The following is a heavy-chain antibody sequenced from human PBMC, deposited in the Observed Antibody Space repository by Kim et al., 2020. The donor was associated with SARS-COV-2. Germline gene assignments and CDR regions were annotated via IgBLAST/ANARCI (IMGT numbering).Heavy chain of an antibody. J-gene: IGHJ4*02. V-gene: IGHV3-48*02. CDR2: K. CDR3: VRGRSEFYFDY. Sequence: KFYADSVKGRFTISRDNGKRSLYLQMNNLSDEDTAVYYCVRGRSEFYFDYWGQGILVTVSS. D-gene: IGHD3-3*01.